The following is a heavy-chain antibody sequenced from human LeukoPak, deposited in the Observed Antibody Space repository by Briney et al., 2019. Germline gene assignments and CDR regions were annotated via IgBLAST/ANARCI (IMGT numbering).Heavy chain of an antibody. CDR1: GFTFSNAW. Sequence: PGGSLRLSCAASGFTFSNAWMSWVRQAPGKGLEWVANIKQDGSEKYYVDSVKGRFTISRDNAKNSLFLQMNSLRAEDTAVYYCARVGGSGSLDYWGQGTLVTVSS. CDR3: ARVGGSGSLDY. J-gene: IGHJ4*02. D-gene: IGHD3-10*01. V-gene: IGHV3-7*01. CDR2: IKQDGSEK.